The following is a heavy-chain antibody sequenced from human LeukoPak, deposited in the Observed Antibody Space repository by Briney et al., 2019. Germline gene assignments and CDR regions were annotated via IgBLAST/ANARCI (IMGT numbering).Heavy chain of an antibody. J-gene: IGHJ4*02. CDR2: IYYSGST. D-gene: IGHD3-3*01. V-gene: IGHV4-39*01. Sequence: PSENLSLTCTVSGGSISSSSYYWGWIRQPPGKGLEWIGSIYYSGSTYYNPSLKSRVTISVDTSKNQFSLKLSSVTAADTAVYYCARHYDFWSGYYDYWGQGTLVTVSS. CDR1: GGSISSSSYY. CDR3: ARHYDFWSGYYDY.